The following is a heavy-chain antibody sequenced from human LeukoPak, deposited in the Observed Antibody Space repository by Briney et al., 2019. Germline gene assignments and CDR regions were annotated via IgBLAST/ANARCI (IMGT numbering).Heavy chain of an antibody. CDR1: GFTFSSYG. CDR2: IWYDGSNK. J-gene: IGHJ5*02. V-gene: IGHV3-33*01. Sequence: GGSLRLSCAASGFTFSSYGMHWVRQAPGKGLERVAVIWYDGSNKYYADSVKGRFTISRDNSKNTLYLQMNSLRAEDTAVYYCARDGEEGSGCSGGSCYPTWWFDPWGQGTLVTVSS. CDR3: ARDGEEGSGCSGGSCYPTWWFDP. D-gene: IGHD2-15*01.